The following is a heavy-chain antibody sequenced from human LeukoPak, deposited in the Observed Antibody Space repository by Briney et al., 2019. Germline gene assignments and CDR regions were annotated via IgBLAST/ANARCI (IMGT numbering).Heavy chain of an antibody. J-gene: IGHJ4*02. CDR2: INGDGTST. V-gene: IGHV3-74*01. Sequence: GGSLRLSCAASGFSFSGYWMHWVRQAPGKGLVWVSRINGDGTSTTYADSVRGRFTISRDNAKNTLYLQMNSLRAEDTAVYYCARESSSGYYFDYWGLGTLVTVSS. CDR3: ARESSSGYYFDY. D-gene: IGHD6-19*01. CDR1: GFSFSGYW.